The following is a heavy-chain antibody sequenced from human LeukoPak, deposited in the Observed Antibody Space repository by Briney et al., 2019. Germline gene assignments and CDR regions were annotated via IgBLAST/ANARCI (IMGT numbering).Heavy chain of an antibody. D-gene: IGHD2-2*01. CDR3: AREPRYCSRTTSCYHANYFYYMDV. CDR1: GFTFSSYA. J-gene: IGHJ6*03. Sequence: GGSLRLSCAASGFTFSSYAMSWVRQAPGKGLEWVSYISSSGSTIYYADSVKGRFTISRDNAKNSLYLQMNSLRAEDTAVYYCAREPRYCSRTTSCYHANYFYYMDVWGKGTTVTVSS. CDR2: ISSSGSTI. V-gene: IGHV3-48*04.